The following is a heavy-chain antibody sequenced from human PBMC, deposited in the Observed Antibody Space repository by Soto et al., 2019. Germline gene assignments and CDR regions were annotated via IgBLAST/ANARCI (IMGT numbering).Heavy chain of an antibody. V-gene: IGHV3-23*01. CDR2: ISGSGDKT. Sequence: GGSLRLSCAASGLIFSDYAMSWVRQAPGKGLECVACISGSGDKTFYADSVKGRFTISRDNSKNTVSLHMNSLRVDDTAIYFCAKDRFGIVGPVDYWGPGTLVTVSS. J-gene: IGHJ4*02. CDR1: GLIFSDYA. CDR3: AKDRFGIVGPVDY. D-gene: IGHD1-26*01.